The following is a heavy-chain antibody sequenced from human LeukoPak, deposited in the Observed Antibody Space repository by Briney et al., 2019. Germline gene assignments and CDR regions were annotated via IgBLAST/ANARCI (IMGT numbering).Heavy chain of an antibody. V-gene: IGHV3-33*08. CDR2: LWFDGSDQ. Sequence: GGSLRLSCAASGFTFSTYSMNWVRQAPGKGLEWLGVLWFDGSDQYYADSVRGRFTISRDNFKNTLYLQMNSLRGEDTAVYYCAREGQDVTTTMAYYGLDVWGPGTTVTVSS. D-gene: IGHD1-14*01. CDR1: GFTFSTYS. CDR3: AREGQDVTTTMAYYGLDV. J-gene: IGHJ6*02.